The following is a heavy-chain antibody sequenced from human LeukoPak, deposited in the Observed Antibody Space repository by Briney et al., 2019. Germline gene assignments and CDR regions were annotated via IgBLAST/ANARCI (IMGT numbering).Heavy chain of an antibody. CDR1: GFTFSSYA. CDR3: AKGYCSSTSCYALYYFDY. Sequence: GGSLRLTCAASGFTFSSYAMSWVRQAPGKGLEWVSAISGSGGSTYYADSVKGRFTISRDNSKNTLYLQMNSLRAEDTAVYYCAKGYCSSTSCYALYYFDYWGQGTLVTVSS. J-gene: IGHJ4*02. CDR2: ISGSGGST. V-gene: IGHV3-23*01. D-gene: IGHD2-2*01.